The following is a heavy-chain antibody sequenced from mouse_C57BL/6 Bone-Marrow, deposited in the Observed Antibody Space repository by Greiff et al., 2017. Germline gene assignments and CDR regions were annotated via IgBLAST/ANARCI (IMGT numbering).Heavy chain of an antibody. CDR1: GYTFTSYW. V-gene: IGHV1-69*01. J-gene: IGHJ1*03. CDR3: ARDGDYYGSSEGYFDV. CDR2: IDPSDSYT. Sequence: QVQLQQPGAELVMPGASVKLSCKASGYTFTSYWMHWVKQRPGQGLEWIGEIDPSDSYTNYNQKFKGKSTLTVDKSSSTAYMQLRSLTSEDSAFYYCARDGDYYGSSEGYFDVWGTGTTVTVSS. D-gene: IGHD1-1*01.